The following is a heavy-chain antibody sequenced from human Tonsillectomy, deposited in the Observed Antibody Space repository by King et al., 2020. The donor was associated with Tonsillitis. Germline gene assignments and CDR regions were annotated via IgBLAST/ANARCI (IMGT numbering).Heavy chain of an antibody. J-gene: IGHJ6*03. Sequence: VQLVESGGGLVKPGGSLRLSCAASGFMFSDYYMSWIRQAPGKGLEWISYISGISSYTNSADSVKGRFTISRDNGKKSLYLQMKSLRVEDTAVYYCARTVAARSHYYYMDVWGKGTTVTVSS. CDR1: GFMFSDYY. V-gene: IGHV3-11*05. CDR3: ARTVAARSHYYYMDV. D-gene: IGHD6-6*01. CDR2: ISGISSYT.